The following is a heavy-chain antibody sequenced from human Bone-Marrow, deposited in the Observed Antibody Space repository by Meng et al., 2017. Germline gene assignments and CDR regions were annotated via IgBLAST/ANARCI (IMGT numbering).Heavy chain of an antibody. D-gene: IGHD6-6*01. V-gene: IGHV1-2*06. J-gene: IGHJ6*02. CDR3: AGQGQLVLRYYYGMDV. CDR2: INPNSGGT. CDR1: GYTFTGYY. Sequence: ASVKVSCKASGYTFTGYYMHWVRQAPGQGLEWMGRINPNSGGTNYAQKFQGRVTMTRDTSISTAYMELSRLRSDDTAVYYCAGQGQLVLRYYYGMDVWGQGTTVTVSS.